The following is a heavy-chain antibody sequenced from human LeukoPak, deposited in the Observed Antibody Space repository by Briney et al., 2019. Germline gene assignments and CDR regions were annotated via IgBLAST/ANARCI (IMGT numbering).Heavy chain of an antibody. J-gene: IGHJ4*02. CDR1: GGSISSYY. CDR2: IYYSGST. D-gene: IGHD6-13*01. Sequence: SETLSLTCTVSGGSISSYYWSWIRQPPGKGLEWIGYIYYSGSTNYNPSLKSRVTISVDTSKNQFSLKLSSVTAADTAVYYCASTGIAAAGAGYWGQGTLVTVSS. CDR3: ASTGIAAAGAGY. V-gene: IGHV4-59*08.